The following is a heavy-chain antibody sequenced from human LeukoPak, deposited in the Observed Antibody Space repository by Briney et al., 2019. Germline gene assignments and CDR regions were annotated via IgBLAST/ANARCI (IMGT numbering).Heavy chain of an antibody. D-gene: IGHD7-27*01. Sequence: ASVEVSCKASGGTFSSYAISWVRQAPGQGLEWMGGIIPIFGTANYAQKFQGRVTITADESTSTAYMELSSLRSEDTAVYYCARGRGNWGSVYFDHWGQGTLVTVSS. J-gene: IGHJ4*02. CDR1: GGTFSSYA. V-gene: IGHV1-69*01. CDR3: ARGRGNWGSVYFDH. CDR2: IIPIFGTA.